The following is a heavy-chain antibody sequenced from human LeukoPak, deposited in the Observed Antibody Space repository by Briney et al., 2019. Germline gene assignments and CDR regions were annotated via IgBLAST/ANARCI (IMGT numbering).Heavy chain of an antibody. J-gene: IGHJ4*02. D-gene: IGHD2-2*02. CDR3: ARARGRYCSSTSWYRNFDC. V-gene: IGHV1-8*03. Sequence: ASVKVSCKASGYTFTSYDINWVRQATGQGLEWMGWMNPNSGNTGYAQKFQGRVTITRNTSISTAYMELSSLRSEDTAVYYCARARGRYCSSTSWYRNFDCWGQGTLVTVSS. CDR2: MNPNSGNT. CDR1: GYTFTSYD.